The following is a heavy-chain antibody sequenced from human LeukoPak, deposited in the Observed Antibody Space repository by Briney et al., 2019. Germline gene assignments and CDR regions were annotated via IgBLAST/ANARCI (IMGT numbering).Heavy chain of an antibody. Sequence: SQTLSLTCTVSGGSLSSGGYGWSWIRQPPGEGLEWVGEINHSGSTNYNPSLKSRVTISLDTSKHHFALKLTSVTAADTAVYYCARRQAHSSYGRVFDPWGQGTLVTVSS. J-gene: IGHJ5*02. CDR1: GGSLSSGGYG. CDR3: ARRQAHSSYGRVFDP. V-gene: IGHV4-30-2*01. CDR2: INHSGST. D-gene: IGHD5-18*01.